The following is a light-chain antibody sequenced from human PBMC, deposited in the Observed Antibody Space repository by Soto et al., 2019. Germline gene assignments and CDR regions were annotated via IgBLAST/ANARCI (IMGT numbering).Light chain of an antibody. J-gene: IGKJ5*01. V-gene: IGKV1-9*01. CDR1: QGLSSD. CDR3: QQLNSYPIT. Sequence: DIQLTQSPSFLSASVGDRVTITCRASQGLSSDLAWYQQKPGKAPKLLIYAASTLQSGVPSRFSGSGSGTEFTLTISRLQSEDFATYYCQQLNSYPITFGQGTRLEIK. CDR2: AAS.